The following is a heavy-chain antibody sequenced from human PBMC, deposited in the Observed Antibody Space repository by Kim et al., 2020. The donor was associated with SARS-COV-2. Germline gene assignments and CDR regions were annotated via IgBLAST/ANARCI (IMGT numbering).Heavy chain of an antibody. CDR1: GFTFSSYS. D-gene: IGHD3-10*01. V-gene: IGHV3-21*01. Sequence: GGSLRLSCAASGFTFSSYSMNWVRQAPGKGLEWVSSISSSSSYIYYADSVKGRFTISRDNAKNSLYLQMNSLRAEDTAVYYCARDGITMVRAINWFDPWGQGTLVTVSS. CDR2: ISSSSSYI. J-gene: IGHJ5*02. CDR3: ARDGITMVRAINWFDP.